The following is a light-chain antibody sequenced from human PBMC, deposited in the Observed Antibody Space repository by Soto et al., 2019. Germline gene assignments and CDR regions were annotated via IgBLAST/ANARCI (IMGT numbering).Light chain of an antibody. V-gene: IGKV1-39*01. Sequence: DIQMTHSPSSLSASVGDRVNMTCRASRSISRYLSWYQQKPGKAPNLLIYAASSLQSGVPSRFSGAGSGTDFTLTIANLHPEDFATYYCQQSYSTPLTFGGGTKVDI. J-gene: IGKJ4*01. CDR1: RSISRY. CDR2: AAS. CDR3: QQSYSTPLT.